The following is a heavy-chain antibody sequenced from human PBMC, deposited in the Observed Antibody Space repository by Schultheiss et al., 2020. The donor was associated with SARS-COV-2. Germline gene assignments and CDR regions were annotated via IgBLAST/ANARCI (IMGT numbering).Heavy chain of an antibody. CDR1: GGSVSSGSYY. CDR3: ARLYSSGIDAFDI. V-gene: IGHV4-61*01. D-gene: IGHD6-19*01. CDR2: IYYSGST. Sequence: SQTLSLTCTVSGGSVSSGSYYWSWIRQPPGKGLEWIGYIYYSGSTNYNPSLKSRVTISVDTSKNQFSLKLSSVTAADTAVYYCARLYSSGIDAFDIWGQGTMVTVSS. J-gene: IGHJ3*02.